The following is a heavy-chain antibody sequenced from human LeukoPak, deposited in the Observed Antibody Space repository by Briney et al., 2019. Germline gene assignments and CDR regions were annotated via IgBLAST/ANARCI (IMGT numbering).Heavy chain of an antibody. CDR2: INHSGST. D-gene: IGHD3-3*01. CDR3: ARGLTYYDFWSGYRDYYYYGMDV. V-gene: IGHV4-34*01. CDR1: GGSFSGYY. J-gene: IGHJ6*02. Sequence: SETLSLTCAVYGGSFSGYYWSWIRQPPGKGLEWIGEINHSGSTNYNPSHKSRVTISVDTSKNQFSLKLSSVTAADTAVYYCARGLTYYDFWSGYRDYYYYGMDVWGQGTTVTVSS.